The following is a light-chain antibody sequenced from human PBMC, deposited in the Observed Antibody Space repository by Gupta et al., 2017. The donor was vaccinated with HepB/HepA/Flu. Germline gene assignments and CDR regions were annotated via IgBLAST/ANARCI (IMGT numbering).Light chain of an antibody. V-gene: IGKV3-15*01. Sequence: EIVMTPSPATLSVSPGERATLSCRASQSVSSNLAWYQQKTRDDATLLIYGASTSATGIPARISSSGSGTEFTLPISSLQSEDYAVYYCQQYNSWSHLTFGGGTKVEIK. CDR3: QQYNSWSHLT. J-gene: IGKJ4*01. CDR1: QSVSSN. CDR2: GAS.